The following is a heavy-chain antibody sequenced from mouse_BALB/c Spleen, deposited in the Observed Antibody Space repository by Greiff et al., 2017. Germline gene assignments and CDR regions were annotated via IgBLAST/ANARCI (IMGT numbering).Heavy chain of an antibody. V-gene: IGHV3-2*02. CDR2: ISYSGST. J-gene: IGHJ1*01. D-gene: IGHD1-1*01. CDR1: GYSITSDYA. Sequence: EVMLVESGPGLVKPSQSLSLTCTVTGYSITSDYAWNWIRQFPGNKLEWMGYISYSGSTSYNPSLKSRISITRDTSKNQFFLQLNSVTTEDTATYYCARSPSYYYGSSYYWYFDVWGAGTTVTVSS. CDR3: ARSPSYYYGSSYYWYFDV.